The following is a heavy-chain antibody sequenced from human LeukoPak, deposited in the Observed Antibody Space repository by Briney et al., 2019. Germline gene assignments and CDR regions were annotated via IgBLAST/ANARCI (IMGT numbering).Heavy chain of an antibody. J-gene: IGHJ4*02. V-gene: IGHV3-23*01. CDR3: AKGDTYYYDSSGYFEDY. D-gene: IGHD3-22*01. CDR1: GFTFSSYA. Sequence: PGGSLRLSCAASGFTFSSYAMSWVRQAPGKGLEWVSAISGSGGSTYYADSVKGRFTTSRDNSKNTLYLQMNSLRAEDTAVYYCAKGDTYYYDSSGYFEDYWGQGTLVTVSS. CDR2: ISGSGGST.